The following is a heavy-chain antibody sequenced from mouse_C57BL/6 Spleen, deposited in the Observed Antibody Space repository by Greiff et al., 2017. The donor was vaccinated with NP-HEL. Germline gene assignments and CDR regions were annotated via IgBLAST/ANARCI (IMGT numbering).Heavy chain of an antibody. D-gene: IGHD6-1*01. V-gene: IGHV1-55*01. J-gene: IGHJ3*01. CDR2: IYPGSGST. CDR3: ARPRFSHGGFAY. Sequence: VQLQQPGAELVKPGASVKMSCKASGYTFTSYWITWVKQRPGQGLEWIGDIYPGSGSTNYNEKFKSKATLTVDTSSSTAYMQLSSLTSEASAVYFCARPRFSHGGFAYRGQGTLVTVSA. CDR1: GYTFTSYW.